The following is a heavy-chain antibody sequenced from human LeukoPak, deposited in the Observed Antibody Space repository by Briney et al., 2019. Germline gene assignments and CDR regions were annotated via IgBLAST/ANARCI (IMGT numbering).Heavy chain of an antibody. Sequence: GVTLRLSYVASAFTFSSEWMRWVYQAPVKGLDWVANIKADGSDKYPVDSVKGRFTISRDNATNSLYLQMNNLRVEDTAVYFCATSQTSSGRYGNAFDIWGQGTMVTVSS. CDR3: ATSQTSSGRYGNAFDI. V-gene: IGHV3-7*01. D-gene: IGHD6-19*01. J-gene: IGHJ3*02. CDR1: AFTFSSEW. CDR2: IKADGSDK.